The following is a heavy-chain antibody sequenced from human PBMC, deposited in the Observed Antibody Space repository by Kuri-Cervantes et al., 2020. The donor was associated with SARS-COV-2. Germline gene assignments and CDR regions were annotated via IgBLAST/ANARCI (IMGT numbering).Heavy chain of an antibody. J-gene: IGHJ5*02. V-gene: IGHV3-21*04. Sequence: GGSLRLSCAASGFTFNSYSMNWVRQAPGKGLEGVSSISTSSSYIYYADSVKGRFTISRDTAKNSLYLQMNSLRAEDTAVYYCAKDLGRPNWFDPWGQGTLVTVPS. CDR2: ISTSSSYI. CDR1: GFTFNSYS. CDR3: AKDLGRPNWFDP.